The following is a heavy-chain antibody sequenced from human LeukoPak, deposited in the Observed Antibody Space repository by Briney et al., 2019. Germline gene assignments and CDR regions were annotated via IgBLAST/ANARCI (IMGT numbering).Heavy chain of an antibody. CDR1: GGTFISYA. D-gene: IGHD1-26*01. CDR2: IIPIFGTA. V-gene: IGHV1-69*05. J-gene: IGHJ4*02. CDR3: ASPVGASDYFDY. Sequence: SVKVSCKASGGTFISYAISWVRQAPGQGLEWMGGIIPIFGTANYAQKFQGRVTITTDESTSTAYMELSSLRSEDTAVYYCASPVGASDYFDYWGQGTLVTVSS.